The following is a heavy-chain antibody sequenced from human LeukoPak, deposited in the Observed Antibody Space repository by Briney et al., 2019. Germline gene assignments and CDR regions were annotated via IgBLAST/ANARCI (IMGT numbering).Heavy chain of an antibody. Sequence: ASETLSLTCAVYGGSFSGYYWSWIRQPPGKGLEWIGEINHSGSTNYNPSLKSRVTISVDTSKNQFSLKLSSVTAADTAVYYCARDEGGRYSSSWYRPWGQGTLVTVSS. CDR2: INHSGST. J-gene: IGHJ4*02. D-gene: IGHD6-13*01. CDR3: ARDEGGRYSSSWYRP. CDR1: GGSFSGYY. V-gene: IGHV4-34*01.